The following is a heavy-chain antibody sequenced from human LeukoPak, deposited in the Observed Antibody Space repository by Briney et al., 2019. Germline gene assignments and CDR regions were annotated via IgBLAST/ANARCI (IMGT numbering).Heavy chain of an antibody. J-gene: IGHJ6*03. CDR1: GGSFSGYY. CDR3: ARRNVYYGSGSYYYYYYYMDV. V-gene: IGHV4-34*01. CDR2: INHSGST. D-gene: IGHD3-10*01. Sequence: SETLSLTCAVYGGSFSGYYWSWIRQPPGKGLEWIGEINHSGSTNYNPSLKSRVTISVDTSKNQFSLKLSSVTAADTAVYYCARRNVYYGSGSYYYYYYYMDVWGKGTTVTISS.